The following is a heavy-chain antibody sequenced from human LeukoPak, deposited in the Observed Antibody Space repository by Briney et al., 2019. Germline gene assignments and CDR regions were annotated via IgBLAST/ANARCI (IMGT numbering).Heavy chain of an antibody. D-gene: IGHD6-6*01. CDR1: GYTFTSYG. CDR3: ARIKAHSSSSFYYGMDV. J-gene: IGHJ6*02. V-gene: IGHV1-69*13. CDR2: IILIFGAA. Sequence: GASVKVSCKASGYTFTSYGISWVRQAPGQGLEWMGGIILIFGAANYAQKFQGRVTITADESTSTAYMELSSLRSEDTAVYYCARIKAHSSSSFYYGMDVWGQGTTVTVSS.